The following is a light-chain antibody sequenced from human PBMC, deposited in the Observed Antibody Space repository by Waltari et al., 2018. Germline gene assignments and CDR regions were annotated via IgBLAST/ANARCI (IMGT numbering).Light chain of an antibody. V-gene: IGKV4-1*01. J-gene: IGKJ4*01. Sequence: DIVMTQSPDSLVVSLGERATINCKSSQSLFFSSNNKDSLAWYQQKPGQPPKLLIYWASTRESGVPDRFSGSGSGTDFTLTISSLQAEDVAVYFCQQYYGIPLTFGGGTKVEIK. CDR1: QSLFFSSNNKDS. CDR2: WAS. CDR3: QQYYGIPLT.